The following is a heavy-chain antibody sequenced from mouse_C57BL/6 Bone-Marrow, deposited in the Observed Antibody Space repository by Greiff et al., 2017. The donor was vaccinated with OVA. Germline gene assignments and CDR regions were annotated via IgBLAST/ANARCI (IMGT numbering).Heavy chain of an antibody. J-gene: IGHJ3*01. CDR3: ARSDGYYGCWFAY. V-gene: IGHV1-77*01. Sequence: VQLQPSGAELVKPGASVKISCKASGYTFTDYYLTWVKQRPGQGLEWIGKIGPGSGSTYYNEKLKGKATLTAAKSSITAYIQLSILTSEDSAVYFCARSDGYYGCWFAYWGQGTLVTVSS. D-gene: IGHD2-3*01. CDR2: IGPGSGST. CDR1: GYTFTDYY.